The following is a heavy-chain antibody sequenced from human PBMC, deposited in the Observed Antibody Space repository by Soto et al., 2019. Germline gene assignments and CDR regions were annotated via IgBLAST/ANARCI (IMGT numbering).Heavy chain of an antibody. Sequence: QVQLVQSGAEVKKPGSSVKVSCKASGGVFSSYSIAWVRQAPGQRLEWMGRIIPVLNLTNYAQKFRDRLTITADISTSTAYMELSSLRSEDTAVFFCASDPLSGSSSGYFDYWGQGTVVTVSS. CDR3: ASDPLSGSSSGYFDY. CDR2: IIPVLNLT. V-gene: IGHV1-69*02. CDR1: GGVFSSYS. J-gene: IGHJ4*02. D-gene: IGHD3-22*01.